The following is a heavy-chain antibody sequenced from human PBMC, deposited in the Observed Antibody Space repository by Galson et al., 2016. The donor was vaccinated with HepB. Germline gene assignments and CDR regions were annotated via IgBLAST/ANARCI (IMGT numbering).Heavy chain of an antibody. CDR3: ARASIIPGARMIFDP. CDR2: IYHTGTS. D-gene: IGHD2-2*01. CDR1: GASISDSNW. V-gene: IGHV4-4*02. Sequence: LSLTCAVSGASISDSNWWTWVRQVPEKGLEWIGEIYHTGTSNNNPFLSSRFTLSVDKSRNEFSLNVTSVTAADTAVYYCARASIIPGARMIFDPWGQGTLVTVSS. J-gene: IGHJ5*02.